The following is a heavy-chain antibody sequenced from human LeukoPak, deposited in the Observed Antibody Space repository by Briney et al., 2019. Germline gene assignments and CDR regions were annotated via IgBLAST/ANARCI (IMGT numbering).Heavy chain of an antibody. V-gene: IGHV3-48*04. D-gene: IGHD3-3*01. CDR1: GFTFSSYS. Sequence: GGALRLSCAASGFTFSSYSMNWVRQAPGKGVEGVSYISSSSSTIYYADSVKGRFTISRDNAKNSLYLQMNSLRAEDTAVYYCARVADYDFWSGYLDYWGQGTLVTVSS. CDR3: ARVADYDFWSGYLDY. J-gene: IGHJ4*02. CDR2: ISSSSSTI.